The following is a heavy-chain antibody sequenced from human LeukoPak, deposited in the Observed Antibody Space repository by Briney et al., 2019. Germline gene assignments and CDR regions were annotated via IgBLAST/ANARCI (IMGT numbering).Heavy chain of an antibody. D-gene: IGHD6-19*01. J-gene: IGHJ4*02. Sequence: SETLSLTCTVSGGSISSSNYYWGWIRQSPGKGLEWIGNIYYSGSTYYKPSLKTRVTISVDTSKNQFSLKLTSVTAADTAVYYCARHASVDGNWPRPLDYWGQGSPVTVSS. CDR1: GGSISSSNYY. CDR2: IYYSGST. CDR3: ARHASVDGNWPRPLDY. V-gene: IGHV4-39*01.